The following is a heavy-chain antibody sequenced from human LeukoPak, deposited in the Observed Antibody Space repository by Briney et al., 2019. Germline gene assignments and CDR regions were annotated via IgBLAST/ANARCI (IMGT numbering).Heavy chain of an antibody. Sequence: ASVKVPCKASGYTFTSYGISWVRQAPGQGLEWMGWISAYNGNTNYAQKLQGRVTMTTDTSTSTAYMELRSLRSDDTAVYYCARDPWYYYDSSGYVDAFDIWGQGTVVTVSS. D-gene: IGHD3-22*01. CDR3: ARDPWYYYDSSGYVDAFDI. CDR2: ISAYNGNT. CDR1: GYTFTSYG. J-gene: IGHJ3*02. V-gene: IGHV1-18*01.